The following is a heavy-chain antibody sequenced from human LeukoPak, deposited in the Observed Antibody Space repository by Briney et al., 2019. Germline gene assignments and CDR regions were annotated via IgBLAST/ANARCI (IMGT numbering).Heavy chain of an antibody. CDR1: GASISSYY. V-gene: IGHV4-59*01. CDR2: IYYSGST. D-gene: IGHD3-16*01. J-gene: IGHJ6*02. Sequence: PSETLSLTCIVSGASISSYYWSWIRQPPGKGLEWIGYIYYSGSTNYNPSLKSRVTISVDTSKNQFSLKLSSVTAADTAVYYCARDRPYDYYGMDVWGQGTTVTVSS. CDR3: ARDRPYDYYGMDV.